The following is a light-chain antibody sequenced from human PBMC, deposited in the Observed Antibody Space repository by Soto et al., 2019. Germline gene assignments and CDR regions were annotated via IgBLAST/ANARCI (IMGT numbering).Light chain of an antibody. V-gene: IGKV1-9*01. CDR2: PAS. CDR1: QDIKSY. Sequence: DIQMTQSPSFLSASVGDRLTLAWRASQDIKSYLAWYQQTKGKAPKLLIYPASTLQTGVPSRFRGSGSGTEFTLTISRLQPEDFETYHCQQVNDYPITFGQGTRLEIK. J-gene: IGKJ5*01. CDR3: QQVNDYPIT.